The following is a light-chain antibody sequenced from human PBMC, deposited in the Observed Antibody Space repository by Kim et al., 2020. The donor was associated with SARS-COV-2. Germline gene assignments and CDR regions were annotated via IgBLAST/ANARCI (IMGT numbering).Light chain of an antibody. J-gene: IGKJ5*01. CDR1: QTSDNNY. V-gene: IGKV3-20*01. CDR2: GAS. Sequence: EIVLTQSPGTLSLSRGESATLSCRASQTSDNNYLAWYQHKSGQTPRLLIYGASSRATGVSDRFRGSGSGTDFTLTISRLEPEDVAVFYCQQYTTSPITFGQGTRLEIK. CDR3: QQYTTSPIT.